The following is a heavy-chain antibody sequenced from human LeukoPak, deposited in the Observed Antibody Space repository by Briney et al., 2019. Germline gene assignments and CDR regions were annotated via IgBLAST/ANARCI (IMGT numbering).Heavy chain of an antibody. D-gene: IGHD6-6*01. Sequence: GGSLRPSCAASGFTFSSYAMHWVRQAPGKGLEWVAVISYDGSNKYYADSVKGRFTISRDNSKNTLYLQMNSLRAEDTAVYYCAKAAGAIAARPRGDYWGQGTLVTVSS. CDR3: AKAAGAIAARPRGDY. CDR1: GFTFSSYA. J-gene: IGHJ4*02. CDR2: ISYDGSNK. V-gene: IGHV3-30*04.